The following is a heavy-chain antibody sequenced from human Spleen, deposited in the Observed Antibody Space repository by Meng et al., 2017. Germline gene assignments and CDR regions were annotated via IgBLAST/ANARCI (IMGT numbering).Heavy chain of an antibody. V-gene: IGHV4-34*01. CDR2: INNSGRT. D-gene: IGHD2-8*01. CDR3: ARGMVYFGTGFDP. J-gene: IGHJ5*02. Sequence: QGQLQQWAAALLKPSATPSLTCAVDGGSFSGYYWSRIRQPPGKGLEWIGEINNSGRTNYNPSLKSRVTISVDTSKNQFSLKLSSVTAADTAVYYCARGMVYFGTGFDPWGQGTLVTVSS. CDR1: GGSFSGYY.